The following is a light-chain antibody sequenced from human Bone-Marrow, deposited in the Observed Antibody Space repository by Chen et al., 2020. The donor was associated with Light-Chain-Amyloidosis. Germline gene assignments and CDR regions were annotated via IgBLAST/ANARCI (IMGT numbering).Light chain of an antibody. J-gene: IGLJ2*01. CDR1: DLPTKY. V-gene: IGLV3-25*03. Sequence: SYELTQPPSVSVSPGQTARITCSGDDLPTKYAYWYQQKPGPAPVLVIHRDTERPSGISERFFGYSSGTTATLTISGVQAEDEADYHCQSADSSGTYEVIFGGGTKLTVL. CDR2: RDT. CDR3: QSADSSGTYEVI.